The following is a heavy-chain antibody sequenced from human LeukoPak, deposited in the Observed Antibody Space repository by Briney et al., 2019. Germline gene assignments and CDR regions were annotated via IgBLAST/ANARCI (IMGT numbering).Heavy chain of an antibody. J-gene: IGHJ4*02. CDR1: GFTFNYA. CDR3: VKDRGRSVAVAADY. V-gene: IGHV3-23*01. D-gene: IGHD6-19*01. Sequence: GGSLRLSCVASGFTFNYAMTWVRQAPGRGLEWASSISGSGGAIYYANSVKGRFTISRGNSRNTLFLQMNSLRAEDTALYYCVKDRGRSVAVAADYWGQGTLVTVSS. CDR2: ISGSGGAI.